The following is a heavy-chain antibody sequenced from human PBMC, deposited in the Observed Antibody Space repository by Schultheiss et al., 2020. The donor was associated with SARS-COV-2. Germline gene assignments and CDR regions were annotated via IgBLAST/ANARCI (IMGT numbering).Heavy chain of an antibody. J-gene: IGHJ4*02. V-gene: IGHV3-53*01. CDR1: GFTVSSNY. CDR2: IYVGGNT. CDR3: ARWRDYGDYYFDY. D-gene: IGHD4/OR15-4a*01. Sequence: GGSLRLSCAASGFTVSSNYMTWVRQAPGKGLEWVSVIYVGGNTYYADSVKGRFTISRDYYKNILYLQMSSLRAEDTAVYFCARWRDYGDYYFDYWGQGALVTVSS.